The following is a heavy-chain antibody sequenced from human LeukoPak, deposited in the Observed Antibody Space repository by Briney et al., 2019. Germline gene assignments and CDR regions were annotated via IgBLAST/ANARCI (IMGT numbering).Heavy chain of an antibody. CDR1: GFTVSSNY. V-gene: IGHV3-53*01. CDR3: ARDRRVQGLINYYYMTS. Sequence: GGSLRLSCAASGFTVSSNYLTWVRQAPGKGLEWVSVIYSGGSTYYADSVKGRFTISRDNSKNTLYLQMNSLRAEDTAVYYCARDRRVQGLINYYYMTSGAKGPRSPSP. CDR2: IYSGGST. J-gene: IGHJ6*03. D-gene: IGHD3-10*01.